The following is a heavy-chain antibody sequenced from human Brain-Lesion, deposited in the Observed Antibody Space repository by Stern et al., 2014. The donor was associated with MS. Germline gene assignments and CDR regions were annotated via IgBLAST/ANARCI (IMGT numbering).Heavy chain of an antibody. D-gene: IGHD2-2*01. CDR1: GGSISSGGYY. CDR2: IFNSGST. Sequence: QLQLQESGPGLVKPSQTLSLSCTVSGGSISSGGYYWSWIRQPAGKGLEWIGRIFNSGSTSYKPSLKSRVPISIDTCQNQFSLRLNSMTAADTAVYYCARGRVVPGFQYYATDVWGQGTTVIVSS. CDR3: ARGRVVPGFQYYATDV. V-gene: IGHV4-61*02. J-gene: IGHJ6*02.